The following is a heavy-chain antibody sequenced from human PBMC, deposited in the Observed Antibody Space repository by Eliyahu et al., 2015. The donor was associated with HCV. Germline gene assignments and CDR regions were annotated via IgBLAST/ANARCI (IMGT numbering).Heavy chain of an antibody. J-gene: IGHJ4*02. CDR1: GFTFXSYG. CDR2: IWYDGSNK. CDR3: ARDTDSSGYYYMPFDY. V-gene: IGHV3-33*01. D-gene: IGHD3-22*01. Sequence: QVQLVESGGGVVQPGRSLRLSCAASGFTFXSYGMHWVRQAPGKGLEWVAVIWYDGSNKYYADSVKGRFTISRDNSKNTLYLQMNSLRAEDTAVYYCARDTDSSGYYYMPFDYWGQGTLVTVSS.